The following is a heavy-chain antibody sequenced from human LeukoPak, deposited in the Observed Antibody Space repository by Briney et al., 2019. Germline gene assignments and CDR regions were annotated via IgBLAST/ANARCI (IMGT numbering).Heavy chain of an antibody. V-gene: IGHV4-4*07. Sequence: SETLSLTCTVSGGSISSYYWSWIRQPAGKGMEWIGRIYTSGSTNYNPSLKSGVTISVDTSKNKFSLKVRSMTAADTGGYYCARASYYDFWSGYYPGYYYYYMDVWGKGTTVTVSS. J-gene: IGHJ6*03. CDR2: IYTSGST. CDR3: ARASYYDFWSGYYPGYYYYYMDV. CDR1: GGSISSYY. D-gene: IGHD3-3*01.